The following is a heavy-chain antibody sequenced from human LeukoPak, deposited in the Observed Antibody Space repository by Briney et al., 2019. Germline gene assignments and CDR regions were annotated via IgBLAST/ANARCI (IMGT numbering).Heavy chain of an antibody. V-gene: IGHV3-30-3*01. CDR3: ARDFRGSGYYYYFDY. D-gene: IGHD3-22*01. Sequence: PGRSLRLSCAASGFTFSSYAMHWVRQAPGKGLEWVAVISYDGSNKYYADSVKGRFTISRDNSKNTLYLQMNSLRAKDTAVYYCARDFRGSGYYYYFDYWGQGTLVTVSS. J-gene: IGHJ4*02. CDR1: GFTFSSYA. CDR2: ISYDGSNK.